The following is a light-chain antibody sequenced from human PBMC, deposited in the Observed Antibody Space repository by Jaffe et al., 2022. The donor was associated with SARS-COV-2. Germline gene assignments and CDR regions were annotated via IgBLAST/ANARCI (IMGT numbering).Light chain of an antibody. V-gene: IGLV1-51*01. CDR2: DNN. J-gene: IGLJ7*01. Sequence: QSVLTQPPSVSAAPGQEVTISCSGSSSNIGNNYVSWYQQLPGTAPKLLIHDNNKRPSGIPDRFSGSKSGTSATLGITGLQTGDEADYYCATWDNSLSAAVFGGGTQLTVL. CDR1: SSNIGNNY. CDR3: ATWDNSLSAAV.